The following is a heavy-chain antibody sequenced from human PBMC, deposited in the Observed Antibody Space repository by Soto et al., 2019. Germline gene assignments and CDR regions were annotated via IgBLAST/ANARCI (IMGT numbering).Heavy chain of an antibody. Sequence: EVQLVESGGGLVQPGGSLRLSCAASGFTFSSYAMHWVRQAPGKGLEYVSAISSNGGSTYYANSVKGRFTISRDNSKNTLYLQMGSLRAEDMAVYYCAREVNKMRVPPYRGCFDLWGRGTLVTVSS. J-gene: IGHJ2*01. CDR1: GFTFSSYA. D-gene: IGHD1-1*01. CDR3: AREVNKMRVPPYRGCFDL. CDR2: ISSNGGST. V-gene: IGHV3-64*01.